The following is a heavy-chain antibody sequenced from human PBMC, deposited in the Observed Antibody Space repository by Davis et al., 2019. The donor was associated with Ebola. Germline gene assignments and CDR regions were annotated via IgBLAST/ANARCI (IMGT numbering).Heavy chain of an antibody. D-gene: IGHD3-10*01. Sequence: PGGSLRLSCAASGFTFSIYGMVWVRQAPGKGLEWVAHISSSGSPTYYADSVRGRFTISRDNSKSTLYLQMNSLRLEDTAIYYCAYGVFDSWGQGTQDTVSS. CDR1: GFTFSIYG. CDR2: ISSSGSPT. CDR3: AYGVFDS. V-gene: IGHV3-30*03. J-gene: IGHJ4*02.